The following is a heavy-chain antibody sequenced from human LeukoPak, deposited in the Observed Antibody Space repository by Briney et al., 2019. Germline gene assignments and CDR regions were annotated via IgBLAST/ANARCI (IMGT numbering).Heavy chain of an antibody. CDR3: APWGYSYGLGV. CDR1: GFTFSSYS. J-gene: IGHJ6*02. V-gene: IGHV3-23*01. D-gene: IGHD5-18*01. Sequence: VRFLRLSCAASGFTFSSYSMSWVRQAAGEGLEWVTAISGSGGSTYYADSVKGRFTISRDNSENTLYLQMNSRRAEDTAVYYCAPWGYSYGLGVWGQGTTVTVS. CDR2: ISGSGGST.